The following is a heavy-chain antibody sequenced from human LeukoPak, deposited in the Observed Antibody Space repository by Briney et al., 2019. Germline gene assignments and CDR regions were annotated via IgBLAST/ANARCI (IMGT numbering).Heavy chain of an antibody. D-gene: IGHD2-8*02. Sequence: PGRSLRLSCAASGFTFSSYGMHWVRQAPGKGLEWVAFISYDGSNNYYADSVKGRFTISRDNSKNTLFLQMSSLRAEDTVLYYCAKTLATGGGSYNMDVWGQGTTVTVS. CDR1: GFTFSSYG. CDR3: AKTLATGGGSYNMDV. CDR2: ISYDGSNN. V-gene: IGHV3-30*18. J-gene: IGHJ6*02.